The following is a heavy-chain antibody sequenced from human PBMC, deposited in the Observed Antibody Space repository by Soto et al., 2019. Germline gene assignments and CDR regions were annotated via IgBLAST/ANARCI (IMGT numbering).Heavy chain of an antibody. CDR2: IIPIFGTA. CDR3: SSSSGRDYYYYGMDV. CDR1: GGTFSSYA. D-gene: IGHD6-6*01. Sequence: SVKVSCKASGGTFSSYAISWVRQAPGQGLEWMGGIIPIFGTANYAQKFQGRVTITADESTSTAYMEPSSLRSEDTAVYYCSSSSGRDYYYYGMDVWGQGTTVTVSS. J-gene: IGHJ6*02. V-gene: IGHV1-69*13.